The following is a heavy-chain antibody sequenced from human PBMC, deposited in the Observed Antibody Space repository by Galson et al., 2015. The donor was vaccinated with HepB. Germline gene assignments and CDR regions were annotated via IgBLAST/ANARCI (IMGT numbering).Heavy chain of an antibody. J-gene: IGHJ2*01. D-gene: IGHD3-10*01. V-gene: IGHV3-48*02. CDR3: ARDGRSPVEFWFDL. CDR2: ITGTGVIV. CDR1: RFTFSTHS. Sequence: SLRLSCAASRFTFSTHSMNWVRQAPGKGLEWIAYITGTGVIVYADSVQGRFTISRDNAKYSLFLQMNSLRDGDTAVYYCARDGRSPVEFWFDLWGRGTLVTVSS.